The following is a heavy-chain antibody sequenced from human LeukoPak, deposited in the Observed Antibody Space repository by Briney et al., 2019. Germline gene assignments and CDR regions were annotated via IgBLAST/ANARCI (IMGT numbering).Heavy chain of an antibody. Sequence: ASVKVSCKASGYTFTSYGISWVRQAPGQGLEWMGWISAYNGNTNYAQKLQGRVTMTTDTSTSTAYMELSRLRSNDTAVYYCARDRRSSSLFDYWGQGTLVTVSS. D-gene: IGHD6-13*01. J-gene: IGHJ4*02. V-gene: IGHV1-18*01. CDR3: ARDRRSSSLFDY. CDR1: GYTFTSYG. CDR2: ISAYNGNT.